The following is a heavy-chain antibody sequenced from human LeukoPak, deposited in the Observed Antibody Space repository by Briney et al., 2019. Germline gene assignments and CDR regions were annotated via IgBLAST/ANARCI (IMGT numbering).Heavy chain of an antibody. D-gene: IGHD2-2*02. CDR1: GFTFSDYY. Sequence: GGSLRLSCAASGFTFSDYYMSWIRQAPGKGLEWVPYISSSGSTIYYADSVKGRFTIPRDNAKNSLYLQMNSLRAEDTAVYYCARDRAVVVPAAISDGGWFDPWGQGTLVTVSS. CDR2: ISSSGSTI. J-gene: IGHJ5*02. V-gene: IGHV3-11*01. CDR3: ARDRAVVVPAAISDGGWFDP.